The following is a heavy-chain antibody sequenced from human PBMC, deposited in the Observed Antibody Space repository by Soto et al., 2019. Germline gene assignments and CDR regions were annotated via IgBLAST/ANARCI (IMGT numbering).Heavy chain of an antibody. V-gene: IGHV4-34*01. CDR2: INHSGST. J-gene: IGHJ4*02. CDR1: GGSISSYY. CDR3: ARGLPRNYYYDSSGYYPN. D-gene: IGHD3-22*01. Sequence: SETLSLTCTVSGGSISSYYWSWIRQPPGKGLEWIGEINHSGSTNYNPSLKSRVTISVDTSKNQFSLKLSSVTAADTAVYYCARGLPRNYYYDSSGYYPNWGQGTLVTV.